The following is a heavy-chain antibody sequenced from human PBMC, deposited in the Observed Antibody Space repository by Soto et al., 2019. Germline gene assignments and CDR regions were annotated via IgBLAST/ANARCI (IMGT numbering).Heavy chain of an antibody. D-gene: IGHD2-15*01. CDR1: GFTFSGKT. J-gene: IGHJ5*02. CDR2: IAPDASQI. Sequence: PGGSLRLSCAASGFTFSGKTMYWVRQAPGKGLEWVALIAPDASQIYYADSVKGRFTISRDNPKNTLYLQMNSLRAEDTAVYYCAKLVVVAARGWFDPWGQGTLVTVSS. CDR3: AKLVVVAARGWFDP. V-gene: IGHV3-30-3*02.